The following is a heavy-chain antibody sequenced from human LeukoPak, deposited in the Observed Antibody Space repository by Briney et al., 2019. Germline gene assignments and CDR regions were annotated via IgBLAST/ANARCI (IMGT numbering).Heavy chain of an antibody. CDR2: IYHSGST. Sequence: SEALSLPCAVSGGSISSGGYSRSWLRQPPGQGLGWIGYIYHSGSTYYNPSLKSRVTISVDRSKNQFSLKLSSVTAADTAVYYCARGEGGYDSPFDYWGQGTLVTVSS. D-gene: IGHD5-12*01. V-gene: IGHV4-30-2*01. J-gene: IGHJ4*02. CDR1: GGSISSGGYS. CDR3: ARGEGGYDSPFDY.